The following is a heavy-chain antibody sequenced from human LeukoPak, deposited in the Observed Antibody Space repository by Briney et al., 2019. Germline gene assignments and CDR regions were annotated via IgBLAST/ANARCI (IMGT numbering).Heavy chain of an antibody. V-gene: IGHV3-23*01. Sequence: GGSLRLSCAASGFTFSNYAMNWVRQAPGKGLEWASGISGSGGSTYYADSVKGRFTISRDNSKNTLYLQMNSLRAEDTAVYYCTKGGDYSSSSPDYWGQGTLVTVSS. CDR1: GFTFSNYA. CDR3: TKGGDYSSSSPDY. J-gene: IGHJ4*02. CDR2: ISGSGGST. D-gene: IGHD6-13*01.